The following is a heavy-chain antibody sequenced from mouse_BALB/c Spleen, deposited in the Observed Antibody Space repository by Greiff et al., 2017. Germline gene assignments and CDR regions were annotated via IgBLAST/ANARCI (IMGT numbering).Heavy chain of an antibody. CDR3: AREGPFDY. J-gene: IGHJ2*01. Sequence: EVQLQQSGPELVKPGASVKISCKASGYSFTGYYMHWVKQSHVKSLEWIGRINPYNGATSYNQNFKDKASLTVDKSSSTAYMELHSLTSEDSAVYYCAREGPFDYWGQGTTLTVSS. V-gene: IGHV1-26*01. CDR2: INPYNGAT. CDR1: GYSFTGYY.